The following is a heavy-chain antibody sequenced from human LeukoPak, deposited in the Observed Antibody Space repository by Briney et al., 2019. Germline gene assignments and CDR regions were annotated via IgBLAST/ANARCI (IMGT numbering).Heavy chain of an antibody. V-gene: IGHV3-23*01. Sequence: GGSLRLSCAASGFTFSSYAMSWVRQAPGKGLEWVSAISGSGGSTYYADSVKGRFTISRDNSKNTLYLQMNSLRAEVTAVYYCATQDTATPFDYWGQGTLVTVSS. CDR1: GFTFSSYA. CDR2: ISGSGGST. CDR3: ATQDTATPFDY. D-gene: IGHD5-18*01. J-gene: IGHJ4*02.